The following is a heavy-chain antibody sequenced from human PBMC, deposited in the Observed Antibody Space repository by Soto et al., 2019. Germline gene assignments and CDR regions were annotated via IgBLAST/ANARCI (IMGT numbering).Heavy chain of an antibody. Sequence: EVQLLESGGGLVQPGGSLRLSCAASGFTFSNYDMGWVRQAPGKGLEWVSAISNTDGRTYYADSVKGRFTISRDNSKNMLYLQMNSLGAEDTAVYYCAKDATRTSGWYYFDYWGQGTLVTVPS. CDR1: GFTFSNYD. D-gene: IGHD6-19*01. V-gene: IGHV3-23*01. CDR2: ISNTDGRT. CDR3: AKDATRTSGWYYFDY. J-gene: IGHJ4*02.